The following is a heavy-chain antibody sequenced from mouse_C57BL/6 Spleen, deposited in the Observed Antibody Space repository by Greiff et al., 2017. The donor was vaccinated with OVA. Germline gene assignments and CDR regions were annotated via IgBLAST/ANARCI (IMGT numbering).Heavy chain of an antibody. CDR2: ISDGDSYT. V-gene: IGHV5-4*01. Sequence: EVQLVESGGGLVKPGGSLKLSCAASGFTFSSYAMSWVRQTPEKRLEWVATISDGDSYTYYPDNVKGRFTISRDNAKTNLYLQMSHLKSEDTAMYYCAREEDYGSTRYFDVWGTGTTVTVSS. CDR3: AREEDYGSTRYFDV. D-gene: IGHD1-1*01. CDR1: GFTFSSYA. J-gene: IGHJ1*03.